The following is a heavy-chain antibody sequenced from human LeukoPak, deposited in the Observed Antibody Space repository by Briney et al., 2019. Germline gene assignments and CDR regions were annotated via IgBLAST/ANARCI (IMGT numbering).Heavy chain of an antibody. Sequence: GGSLRLSCAASGFTFSNYMMHWVRQAPGKGLVWVSRIKSDGITITYADSVKGRFTISRDNAKNTLYLQMNSLRAEDTALYYCAKGPYYYDSSGYSVYFDYWGQGTLVTVSS. CDR3: AKGPYYYDSSGYSVYFDY. D-gene: IGHD3-22*01. CDR2: IKSDGITI. CDR1: GFTFSNYM. J-gene: IGHJ4*02. V-gene: IGHV3-74*01.